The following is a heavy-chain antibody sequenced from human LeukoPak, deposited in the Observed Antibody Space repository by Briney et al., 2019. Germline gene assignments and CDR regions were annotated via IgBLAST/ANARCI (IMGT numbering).Heavy chain of an antibody. CDR3: ARGLDDNSGYPNVDY. CDR2: IYYSGST. CDR1: GGSISSSSYY. Sequence: PSETLSLTCTVSGGSISSSSYYWGWIRQPPGKGLEWIGSIYYSGSTYYNSSLKSRVTISVDTSKNQFSLKLSSVTAADTAVYYCARGLDDNSGYPNVDYWGHGTLVTVSS. V-gene: IGHV4-39*07. D-gene: IGHD3-22*01. J-gene: IGHJ4*01.